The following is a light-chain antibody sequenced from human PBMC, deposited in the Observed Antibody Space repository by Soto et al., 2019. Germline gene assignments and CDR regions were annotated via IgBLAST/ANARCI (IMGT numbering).Light chain of an antibody. CDR2: GAS. Sequence: EVVVQQSPATLSVSPGARVTLSCRASQSVRSNLAWYQQKPGQSPRLLIYGASTRATGIPARFSGSGSGTEFTLTISSLEPEGFAVYYCQQRSNWPPITFGQGTRLEIK. V-gene: IGKV3-15*01. CDR3: QQRSNWPPIT. CDR1: QSVRSN. J-gene: IGKJ5*01.